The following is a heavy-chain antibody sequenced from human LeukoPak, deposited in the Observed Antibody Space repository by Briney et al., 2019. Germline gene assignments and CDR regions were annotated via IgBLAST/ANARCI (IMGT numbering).Heavy chain of an antibody. V-gene: IGHV4-38-2*01. CDR3: ARQGGDYFDY. D-gene: IGHD1-26*01. CDR1: GYSISSGYY. Sequence: PSETLSLTCAVSGYSISSGYYWGWIRQPPGKGVECIASIYHSGTTCYNSSLKSRLPISVDTSKNQFSLKLSSVTAADTAVYYCARQGGDYFDYWGQGTLVTVSS. J-gene: IGHJ4*02. CDR2: IYHSGTT.